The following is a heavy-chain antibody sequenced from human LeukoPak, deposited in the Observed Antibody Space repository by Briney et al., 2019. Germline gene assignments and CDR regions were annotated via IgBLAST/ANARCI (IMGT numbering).Heavy chain of an antibody. CDR3: ARGENWNYYDY. V-gene: IGHV1-69-2*01. CDR1: GYTFTDYY. CDR2: VDPEDGET. J-gene: IGHJ4*02. Sequence: ATVKISCKVSGYTFTDYYMHWVQQAPGKGLEWMGLVDPEDGETIYAEKFQGRVTMTRDTSISTAYMELSRLRSDDTAVYYCARGENWNYYDYWGQGTLVTVSS. D-gene: IGHD1-1*01.